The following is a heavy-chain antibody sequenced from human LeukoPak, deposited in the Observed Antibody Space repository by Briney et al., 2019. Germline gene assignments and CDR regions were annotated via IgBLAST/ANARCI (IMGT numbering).Heavy chain of an antibody. CDR1: GFTFSSYW. D-gene: IGHD3-22*01. V-gene: IGHV3-7*01. CDR3: ARGYDSSGYYYNYYGMDV. Sequence: GGSLRLSCAASGFTFSSYWMSWVRQAPGKGLEWVANIKQDGSEKYYVDSVKGRFTISRDNAKNSLYLQMNSLRAEDTAVYYCARGYDSSGYYYNYYGMDVWGQGTTVTVSS. CDR2: IKQDGSEK. J-gene: IGHJ6*02.